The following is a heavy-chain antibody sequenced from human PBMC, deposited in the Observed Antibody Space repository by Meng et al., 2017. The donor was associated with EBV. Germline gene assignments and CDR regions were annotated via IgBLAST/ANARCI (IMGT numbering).Heavy chain of an antibody. J-gene: IGHJ5*02. D-gene: IGHD6-13*01. Sequence: QLPVKESCPTPVNPTQTLTLTCTFSGFSLSTSGVGVGWIRQPPGKALEWLALIYWDDDKRYSPSLKSRLTITKDTSKNQVVLTMTNMDPVDTATYYCAHRRDEYSSSWYGWFDPWGQGTLVTVSS. CDR2: IYWDDDK. CDR3: AHRRDEYSSSWYGWFDP. CDR1: GFSLSTSGVG. V-gene: IGHV2-5*02.